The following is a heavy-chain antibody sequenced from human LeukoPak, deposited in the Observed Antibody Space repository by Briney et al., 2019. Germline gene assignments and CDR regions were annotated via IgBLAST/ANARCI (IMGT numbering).Heavy chain of an antibody. D-gene: IGHD6-13*01. J-gene: IGHJ6*02. CDR2: ISSSSSYI. CDR1: GFTFSSYS. Sequence: GGSLRLSCAASGFTFSSYSMNWVRQAPGKGLEWVSSISSSSSYIYYADSVKGRFTISRDNAKNSLYLQMNSLRAEDTAVYYCARGARSSSWYYYYYGMDVWGQGTTVTVSS. V-gene: IGHV3-21*01. CDR3: ARGARSSSWYYYYYGMDV.